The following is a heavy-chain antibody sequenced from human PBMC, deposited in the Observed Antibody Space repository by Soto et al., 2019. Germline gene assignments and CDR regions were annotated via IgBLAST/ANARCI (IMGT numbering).Heavy chain of an antibody. CDR1: GFTFSDYY. J-gene: IGHJ4*02. CDR2: ISGTSDSI. D-gene: IGHD6-13*01. CDR3: ASVGVVTAAGTSDY. Sequence: VGSLRVSCAASGFTFSDYYMSWIRQVPGKGLEWVAYISGTSDSIPYADSVKGRFTISRDNAKNSLYLQMNSLRAEDTAVYYCASVGVVTAAGTSDYWGQGTLVTVSS. V-gene: IGHV3-11*06.